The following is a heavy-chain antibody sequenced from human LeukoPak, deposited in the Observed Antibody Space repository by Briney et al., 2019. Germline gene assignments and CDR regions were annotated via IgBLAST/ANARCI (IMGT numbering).Heavy chain of an antibody. CDR1: GFTVSSNY. CDR2: IYSGGST. J-gene: IGHJ4*02. D-gene: IGHD3-22*01. Sequence: PGGSPRLSCAASGFTVSSNYMSWVRQVPGKGLEWVSVIYSGGSTYYADSVKGRFTISRDNSKNTLYLQVNRLRAEDTAVYYCARSSGGYDSSGYYHYYFDYWGQGTLVTVSS. V-gene: IGHV3-66*01. CDR3: ARSSGGYDSSGYYHYYFDY.